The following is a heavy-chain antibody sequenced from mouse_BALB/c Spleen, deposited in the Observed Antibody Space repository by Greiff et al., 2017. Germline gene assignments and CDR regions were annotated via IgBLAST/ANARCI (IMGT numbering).Heavy chain of an antibody. Sequence: VQLQQSGAELVKPGASVKLSCTASGFNIKDTYMHWVKQRPEQGLEWIGRIDPANGNTKYDPKFQGKATITADTSSNTAYLQLSSLTSEDTAVYYCAGQFTTASYFDYWGQGTTLTVSS. CDR3: AGQFTTASYFDY. D-gene: IGHD1-2*01. J-gene: IGHJ2*01. CDR2: IDPANGNT. V-gene: IGHV14-3*02. CDR1: GFNIKDTY.